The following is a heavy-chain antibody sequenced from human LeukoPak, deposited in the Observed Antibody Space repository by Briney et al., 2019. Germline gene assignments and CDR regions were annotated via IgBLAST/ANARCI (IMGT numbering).Heavy chain of an antibody. CDR1: GFTFSSYS. J-gene: IGHJ4*02. CDR3: ARGGDPDY. D-gene: IGHD2-21*02. CDR2: ISSSSSYI. Sequence: GGSLRLSCAASGFTFSSYSMNWARQAPGKGLEWVSSISSSSSYIYYAGSVKGRFTISRDNAKNSLYLQMNSLRAEDTAVYYCARGGDPDYWGQGTLVTVSS. V-gene: IGHV3-21*01.